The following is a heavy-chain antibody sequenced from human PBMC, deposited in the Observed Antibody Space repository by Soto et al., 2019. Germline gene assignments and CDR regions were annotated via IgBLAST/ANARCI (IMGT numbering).Heavy chain of an antibody. CDR1: GFTFSGYA. CDR2: ISGSGGST. D-gene: IGHD2-15*01. Sequence: PGGSLRLGCTASGFTFSGYAMSWVRQAPGKGLGWVSAISGSGGSTYYADSVKGRFTISRDNSKNTLYLQMNSLRAEDTAVYYGAKDPSLGYCSGGSCYPYYFDYWGHGTLVTVSS. J-gene: IGHJ4*01. CDR3: AKDPSLGYCSGGSCYPYYFDY. V-gene: IGHV3-23*01.